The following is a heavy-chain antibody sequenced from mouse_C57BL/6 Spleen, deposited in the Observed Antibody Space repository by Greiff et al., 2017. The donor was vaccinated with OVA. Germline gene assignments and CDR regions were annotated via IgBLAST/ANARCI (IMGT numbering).Heavy chain of an antibody. Sequence: EVQLKESGPGLVKPSQSLSLTCSVTGYSITSGYYWNWIRQFPGNKLEWMGYISYDGSNNYNPSLKNRISITRDTSKNQFFLKLNSVTTEDTATYYCARTLLSAWFAYWGQGTLVTVSA. D-gene: IGHD2-3*01. CDR3: ARTLLSAWFAY. CDR1: GYSITSGYY. V-gene: IGHV3-6*01. J-gene: IGHJ3*01. CDR2: ISYDGSN.